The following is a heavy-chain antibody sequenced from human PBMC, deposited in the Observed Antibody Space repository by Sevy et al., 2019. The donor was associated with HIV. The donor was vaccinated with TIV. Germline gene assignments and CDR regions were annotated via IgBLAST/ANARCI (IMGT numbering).Heavy chain of an antibody. CDR2: ISGGGGNT. CDR3: ARKYYDTSGYPRYSMDV. J-gene: IGHJ6*02. Sequence: GGSLRLSCAASGFTFSTYAMYWVRQAPGKGLEYVPAISGGGGNTYYGTSVKGRFTVSRDNAKNTLYLQMGSLRAEDMAVYFCARKYYDTSGYPRYSMDVWGQGTTVTVSS. V-gene: IGHV3-64*01. CDR1: GFTFSTYA. D-gene: IGHD3-22*01.